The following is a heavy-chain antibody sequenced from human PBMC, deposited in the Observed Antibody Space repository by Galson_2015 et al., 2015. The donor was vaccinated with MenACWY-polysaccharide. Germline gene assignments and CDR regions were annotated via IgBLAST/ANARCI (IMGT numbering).Heavy chain of an antibody. V-gene: IGHV3-33*01. J-gene: IGHJ4*02. CDR1: GFTFNNYG. D-gene: IGHD6-6*01. CDR2: IWFDGNNK. CDR3: ATGDGDY. Sequence: SPRLSCAVSGFTFNNYGMQWVRQAPGKGLEWVAVIWFDGNNKFYADSVKGRLTISRDNSKNTLYLQMNSLRADDTAVYYCATGDGDYGGQGTLVTVSS.